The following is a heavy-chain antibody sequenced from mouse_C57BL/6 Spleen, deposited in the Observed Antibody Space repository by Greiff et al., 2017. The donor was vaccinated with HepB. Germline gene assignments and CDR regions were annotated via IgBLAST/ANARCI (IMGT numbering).Heavy chain of an antibody. Sequence: QVQLQQSGAELVRPGTSVKMSCKASGYTFTNYWIGWAKQRPGHGLEWIGDIYPGGGYTNYNEKFKGKATLTAEKSSSTAYMQFSSLTSEDSAIYYCAKYDRYAMDYWGQGTSVTVSS. CDR1: GYTFTNYW. V-gene: IGHV1-63*01. J-gene: IGHJ4*01. CDR2: IYPGGGYT. CDR3: AKYDRYAMDY. D-gene: IGHD2-3*01.